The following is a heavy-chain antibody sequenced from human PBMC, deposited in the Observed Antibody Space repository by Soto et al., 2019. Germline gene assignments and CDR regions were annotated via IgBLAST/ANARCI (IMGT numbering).Heavy chain of an antibody. D-gene: IGHD2-2*02. V-gene: IGHV3-23*01. CDR3: ANSFIGYARASTCYMWF. J-gene: IGHJ4*02. Sequence: EVQLLESGGGLVRPGESLRLSCAASGFTFSSYAMSWVRQAPGKGLEWVSGISGSGDSTYYADSVKGRFTITRDNSKSTLYLRMNSLRADDPAVYYCANSFIGYARASTCYMWFWGQGSLVSVSS. CDR2: ISGSGDST. CDR1: GFTFSSYA.